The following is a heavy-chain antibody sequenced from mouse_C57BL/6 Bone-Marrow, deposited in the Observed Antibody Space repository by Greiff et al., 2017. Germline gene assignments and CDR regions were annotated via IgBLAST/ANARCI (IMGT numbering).Heavy chain of an antibody. CDR2: INPGSGGT. Sequence: LQESGAELVRPGTSVKVSCKASGYAFTNYLIEWVKQRPGQGLEWIGVINPGSGGTNYNEKFKGKATLTADKSSSTAYMQLSSLTSEDSAVYFCAREGRLLLYFDYWGQGTTLTVSS. CDR1: GYAFTNYL. CDR3: AREGRLLLYFDY. J-gene: IGHJ2*01. V-gene: IGHV1-54*01. D-gene: IGHD2-3*01.